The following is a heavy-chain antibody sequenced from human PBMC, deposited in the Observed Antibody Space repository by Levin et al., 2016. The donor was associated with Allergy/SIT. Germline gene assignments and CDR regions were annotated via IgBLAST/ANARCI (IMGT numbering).Heavy chain of an antibody. V-gene: IGHV3-64D*06. CDR2: ISSNGGST. J-gene: IGHJ3*02. CDR3: ESRVWGPQAQDAFDI. D-gene: IGHD3-16*01. Sequence: WIRQPPGKGLEYVSAISSNGGSTYYADSVKGRFTISRDNSKNTLYLQMSSLRAEDTAVYYCESRVWGPQAQDAFDIWGQGTMVTVSS.